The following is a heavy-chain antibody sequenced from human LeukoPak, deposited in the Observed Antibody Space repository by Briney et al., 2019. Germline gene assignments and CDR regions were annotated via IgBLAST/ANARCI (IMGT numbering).Heavy chain of an antibody. V-gene: IGHV1-2*02. CDR3: ARESFSGSGGLNWFAP. CDR1: GYTFTGYY. Sequence: ASVKVSCKASGYTFTGYYIHWVRQAPGQGLEWMGGLNPDTGSTTYAQKFQARVIMTRDTSINTAYMELRRLRHDDTAMYFCARESFSGSGGLNWFAPWGQGTLVTVSA. D-gene: IGHD3-10*01. J-gene: IGHJ5*02. CDR2: LNPDTGST.